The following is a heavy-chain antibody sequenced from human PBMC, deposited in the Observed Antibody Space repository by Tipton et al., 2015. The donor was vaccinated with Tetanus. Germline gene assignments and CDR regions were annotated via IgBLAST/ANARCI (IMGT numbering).Heavy chain of an antibody. V-gene: IGHV4-61*08. CDR2: ISYSGST. Sequence: TLSLTCTVSGGSVTSGDYQWNWIRQPPGKGLEWLVYISYSGSTNSNYSLKSRSTNSRDTSKNQFSLELTSVTAADTAVYYWARANNEFPKKGPFDFWGQGKLVIVSS. CDR3: ARANNEFPKKGPFDF. J-gene: IGHJ4*02. D-gene: IGHD1-1*01. CDR1: GGSVTSGDYQ.